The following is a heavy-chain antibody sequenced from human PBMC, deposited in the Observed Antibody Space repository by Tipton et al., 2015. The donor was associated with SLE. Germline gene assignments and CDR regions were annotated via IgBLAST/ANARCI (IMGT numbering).Heavy chain of an antibody. CDR1: GFTFSDCP. V-gene: IGHV3-23*05. J-gene: IGHJ2*01. D-gene: IGHD4-17*01. CDR2: NYRSGIT. Sequence: SLRLSCAASGFTFSDCPMHWVRQAPGKGLEWVPANYRSGITSYADSVKGRITISRDDSKNTVYLQMNSLRPEDTAVYYCARRAVTNDWYFDLWGRGTLVTVSS. CDR3: ARRAVTNDWYFDL.